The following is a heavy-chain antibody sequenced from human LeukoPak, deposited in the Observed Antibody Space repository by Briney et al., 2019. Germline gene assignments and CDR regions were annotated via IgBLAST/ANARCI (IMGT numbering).Heavy chain of an antibody. CDR3: ARVWFGYFFQ. CDR1: GFTFSSYA. V-gene: IGHV3-30-3*01. D-gene: IGHD3-10*01. CDR2: ISYDGSNK. Sequence: GGSLRLSCAASGFTFSSYAMHWVRQAPGKGLEWVAVISYDGSNKYYADSVKGRFTISRDNSKNTLYLQMNSLRAEDTAVYYCARVWFGYFFQWGQGALVTVSS. J-gene: IGHJ4*02.